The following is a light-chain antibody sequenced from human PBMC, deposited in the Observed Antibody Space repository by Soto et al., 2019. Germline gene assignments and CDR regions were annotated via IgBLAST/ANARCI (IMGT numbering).Light chain of an antibody. V-gene: IGKV1-39*01. Sequence: DIQMTQSPSSLSASVGDRVTITCRASQSISSYLNWYQQKPGKAPKLLIYAASSLQSGVPSRFSGSGSGTDFTLTISSLQPEEFATYYCQHSYSTPLTFGQGTKVESK. CDR1: QSISSY. CDR2: AAS. J-gene: IGKJ1*01. CDR3: QHSYSTPLT.